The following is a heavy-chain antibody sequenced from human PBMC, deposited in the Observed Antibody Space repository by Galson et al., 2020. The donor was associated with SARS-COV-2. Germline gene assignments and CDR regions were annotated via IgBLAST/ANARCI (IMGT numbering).Heavy chain of an antibody. D-gene: IGHD2-15*01. Sequence: SQTLSLTCTVSGGSISSYYWSWIRQPPGKGLEWIGYIYYSGSTNYNPPLKSRVTISVDTSKNQFSLKLSSVTAADTAVYYCARVYWARGYFDYWGQGTLVTVSS. V-gene: IGHV4-59*01. CDR2: IYYSGST. CDR3: ARVYWARGYFDY. CDR1: GGSISSYY. J-gene: IGHJ4*02.